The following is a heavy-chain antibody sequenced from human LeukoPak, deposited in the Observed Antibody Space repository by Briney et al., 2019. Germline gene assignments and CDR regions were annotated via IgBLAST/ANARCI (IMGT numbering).Heavy chain of an antibody. J-gene: IGHJ4*02. D-gene: IGHD3-10*01. CDR1: GYSISSGYH. CDR2: LYAAGNT. CDR3: AREIVRGVTGW. V-gene: IGHV4-38-2*02. Sequence: SETLSLTCAVSGYSISSGYHWGWTRQTPGKRLEWIGSLYAAGNTYYSPSLKSRVTISLDKSKNLFSLDLRSVTAADTAVYYCAREIVRGVTGWWGQGTLVTVSS.